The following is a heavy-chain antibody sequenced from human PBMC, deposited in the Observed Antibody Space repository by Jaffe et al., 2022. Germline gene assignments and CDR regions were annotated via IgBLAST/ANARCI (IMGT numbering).Heavy chain of an antibody. CDR2: IYHSGST. CDR3: ARPLVVTDYYNAFDI. J-gene: IGHJ3*02. CDR1: GYSISSGYY. Sequence: QVQLQESGPGLVKPSETLSLTCAVSGYSISSGYYWGWIRQPPGKGLEWIGSIYHSGSTYYNPSLKSRVTISVDTSKNQFSLKLSSVTAADTAVYYCARPLVVTDYYNAFDIWGQGTMVTVSS. D-gene: IGHD3-22*01. V-gene: IGHV4-38-2*01.